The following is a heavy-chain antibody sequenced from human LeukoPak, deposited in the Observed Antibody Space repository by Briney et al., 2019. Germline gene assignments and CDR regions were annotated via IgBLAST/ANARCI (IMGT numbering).Heavy chain of an antibody. CDR1: GGSFSGYY. CDR2: INHSGST. J-gene: IGHJ4*02. Sequence: SETLSLTCAVYGGSFSGYYWSWIRQPPGKGLEWIGEINHSGSTNYNPSLKSRVTISVDTSKNQFSLKLSSVTAADTAVYYCARGRIGYCSGGRCIKLDYWGQGTLVTASS. D-gene: IGHD2-15*01. V-gene: IGHV4-34*01. CDR3: ARGRIGYCSGGRCIKLDY.